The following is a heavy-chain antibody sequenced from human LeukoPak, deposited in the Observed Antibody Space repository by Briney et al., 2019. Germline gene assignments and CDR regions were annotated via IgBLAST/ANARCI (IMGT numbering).Heavy chain of an antibody. CDR2: ISSSSDMI. V-gene: IGHV3-48*04. CDR1: GFTFSSYS. CDR3: ASDALGAFDI. Sequence: GGSLRLSCAASGFTFSSYSMNWVRRAPGKGLEWVSYISSSSDMIYYADSVKGRFTISRDNAKNSLYLQMNSLRAEDTAVYYCASDALGAFDIWGQGTMVTVSS. J-gene: IGHJ3*02.